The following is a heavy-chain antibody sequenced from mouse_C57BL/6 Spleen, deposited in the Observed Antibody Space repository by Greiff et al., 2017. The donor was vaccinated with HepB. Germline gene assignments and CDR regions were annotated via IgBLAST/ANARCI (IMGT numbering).Heavy chain of an antibody. Sequence: QVQLQQPGAELVRPGSSVKLSCKASGYTFTSYWMHWVKQRPIQGLEWIGNIDPSDSETHYNQKFKDKATLTVDKSSSTAYMQLSSLTSEDSAVYYCARSGSSYENYFDYWGQGTTLTVAS. D-gene: IGHD1-1*01. CDR2: IDPSDSET. CDR3: ARSGSSYENYFDY. V-gene: IGHV1-52*01. CDR1: GYTFTSYW. J-gene: IGHJ2*01.